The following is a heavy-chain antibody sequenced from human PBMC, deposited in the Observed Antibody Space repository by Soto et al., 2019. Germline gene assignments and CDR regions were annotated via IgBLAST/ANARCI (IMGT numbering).Heavy chain of an antibody. J-gene: IGHJ4*02. CDR2: IKEDGSEI. CDR3: ARDDLGPAHF. Sequence: EMQLVESGGTLVQPGGSLRLSCVASGFTFSNHWMSWVRQAPGKGLEWVANIKEDGSEIHYVDSVKGRFTISRDNAKNSLYLQMSSLRVEDTAVYYCARDDLGPAHFWGQGTLVTVSS. V-gene: IGHV3-7*04. CDR1: GFTFSNHW. D-gene: IGHD2-2*01.